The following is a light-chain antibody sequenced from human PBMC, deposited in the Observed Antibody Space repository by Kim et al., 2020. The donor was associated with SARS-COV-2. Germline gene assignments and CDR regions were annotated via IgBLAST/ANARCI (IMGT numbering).Light chain of an antibody. CDR3: QERSGWLT. Sequence: SLAPGESATLSCRASQIVSNYLAWYQQKPGQAPRLLSYDAAMRATGIPARFAGSGSGTDFTLTISSLEPEDSAVYYCQERSGWLTFGGGTKVDIK. CDR1: QIVSNY. CDR2: DAA. J-gene: IGKJ4*01. V-gene: IGKV3-11*01.